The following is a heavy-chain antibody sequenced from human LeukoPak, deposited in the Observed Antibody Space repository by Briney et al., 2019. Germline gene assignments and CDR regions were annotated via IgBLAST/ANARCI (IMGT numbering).Heavy chain of an antibody. J-gene: IGHJ3*02. D-gene: IGHD3-10*01. V-gene: IGHV4-34*01. Sequence: SETLSLTCAVYGGSFSGYYWSWIRQPPGRGLEGIGEINHRGSTNYNPSLKSRVTISVDTSKNHFSLKLSSVTAADTAVYYCAKSNGYGLIDIWGQGTMVTVSS. CDR1: GGSFSGYY. CDR2: INHRGST. CDR3: AKSNGYGLIDI.